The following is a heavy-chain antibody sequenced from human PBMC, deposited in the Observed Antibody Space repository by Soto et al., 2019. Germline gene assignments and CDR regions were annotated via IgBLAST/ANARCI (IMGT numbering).Heavy chain of an antibody. D-gene: IGHD2-2*01. Sequence: ASVKVSCKVSGYTLTELSMHWVRQAPGKGLEWMGGFDPENGETMYAQKFQGRVTMTEDTPTDTAFMELSSLKSEDTAVYYCARDYPRPYCISTSCYRNPYYYYGMGVWG. CDR1: GYTLTELS. J-gene: IGHJ6*02. CDR3: ARDYPRPYCISTSCYRNPYYYYGMGV. V-gene: IGHV1-24*01. CDR2: FDPENGET.